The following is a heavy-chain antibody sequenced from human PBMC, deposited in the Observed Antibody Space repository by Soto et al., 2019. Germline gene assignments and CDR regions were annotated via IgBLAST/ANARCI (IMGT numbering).Heavy chain of an antibody. CDR3: ARDGYCTNGVCYPPGY. V-gene: IGHV1-18*01. D-gene: IGHD2-8*01. J-gene: IGHJ4*02. CDR1: CYTFTSYG. Sequence: ASVKVSCKASCYTFTSYGISWVRQAPGQGLEWMGWISAYNGNTNYAQKLQGRVTMTTDTSTSTAYMELRSLRSDDTAVYYCARDGYCTNGVCYPPGYWGQGTLVTVSS. CDR2: ISAYNGNT.